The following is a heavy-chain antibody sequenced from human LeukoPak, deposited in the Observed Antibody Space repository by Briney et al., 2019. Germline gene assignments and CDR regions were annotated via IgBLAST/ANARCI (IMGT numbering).Heavy chain of an antibody. Sequence: SETLSLTCTVSGGSISSSSYYWGWIRQPPGKGLEWIGSIYYSGSTYYNPSLKSRVTISVDTSKNQFSLKLSSVTAADTAVYYCARLGVYCSSTSCYAFDYWGQGTLVTVSS. CDR1: GGSISSSSYY. J-gene: IGHJ4*02. V-gene: IGHV4-39*01. D-gene: IGHD2-2*01. CDR3: ARLGVYCSSTSCYAFDY. CDR2: IYYSGST.